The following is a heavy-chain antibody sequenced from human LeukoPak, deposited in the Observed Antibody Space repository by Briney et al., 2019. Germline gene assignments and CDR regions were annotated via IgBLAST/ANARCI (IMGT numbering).Heavy chain of an antibody. CDR3: VKPRENYVDSCFDDY. V-gene: IGHV3-23*01. J-gene: IGHJ4*02. CDR1: GLTGSHNY. CDR2: LSGSGGST. D-gene: IGHD3-16*01. Sequence: GGSLRLSCAASGLTGSHNYVSWVRQAPGKGLEWVSGLSGSGGSTYYVDSVKGRFTISRDNSKNTLYLQMNRLRAEDTAVYYCVKPRENYVDSCFDDYWGQGTLVTVSS.